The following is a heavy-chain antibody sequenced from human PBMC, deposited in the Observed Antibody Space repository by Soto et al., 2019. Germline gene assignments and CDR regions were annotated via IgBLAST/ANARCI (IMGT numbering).Heavy chain of an antibody. D-gene: IGHD2-15*01. CDR2: ISSSSSYI. V-gene: IGHV3-21*01. J-gene: IGHJ4*02. CDR3: ARDSALTVMVAIDY. Sequence: GGSLRLSCAASGFTFSSYSMNWVRQAPGKGLEWVSSISSSSSYIYYADSVKGRFTISRDNAKNSLYLQMNSLRAEDTAVYYCARDSALTVMVAIDYWGQGTLVTVSS. CDR1: GFTFSSYS.